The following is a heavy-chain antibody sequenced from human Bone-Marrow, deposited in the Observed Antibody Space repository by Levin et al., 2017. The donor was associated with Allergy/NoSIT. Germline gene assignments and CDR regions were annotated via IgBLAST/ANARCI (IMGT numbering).Heavy chain of an antibody. D-gene: IGHD3-22*01. CDR2: IIPIFGTA. CDR3: ARENYYDSSVNWFDP. J-gene: IGHJ5*02. CDR1: GGTFSSYA. V-gene: IGHV1-69*06. Sequence: SVKVSCKASGGTFSSYAISWVRQAPGQGLEWMGGIIPIFGTANYAQKFQGRVTITADKSTSTAYMELSSLRSEDTAVYYCARENYYDSSVNWFDPWGQGTLVTVSS.